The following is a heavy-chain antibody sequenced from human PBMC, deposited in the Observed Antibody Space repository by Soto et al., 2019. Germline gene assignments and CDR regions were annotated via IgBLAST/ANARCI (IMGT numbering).Heavy chain of an antibody. CDR1: GYTFTSYY. D-gene: IGHD1-26*01. V-gene: IGHV1-46*01. J-gene: IGHJ4*02. CDR2: INPSGGST. Sequence: QVQLVQSGAEVKKPGASVKVSCKASGYTFTSYYIHWVRQAPGQGLEWMGIINPSGGSTTYAQKFQGRVTMTRDTSTSTVYMELSSLTSEDMAVYHCARVIGSYGGFDYWGQGTLVTVSS. CDR3: ARVIGSYGGFDY.